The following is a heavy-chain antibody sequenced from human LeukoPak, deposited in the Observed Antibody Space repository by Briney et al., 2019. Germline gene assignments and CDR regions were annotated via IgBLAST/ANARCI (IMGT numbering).Heavy chain of an antibody. CDR2: INTNAGNP. CDR3: ARSPQDGLGYYYYAMDV. Sequence: ASVKVSCKASGYTFTTYAMNWVRQAPGQELEWMGWINTNAGNPTFAQGFTGRFVFSLDTSVSTAYLQISSLKAEDTAVYYCARSPQDGLGYYYYAMDVWGQGTTVTVSS. CDR1: GYTFTTYA. V-gene: IGHV7-4-1*02. D-gene: IGHD3-10*01. J-gene: IGHJ6*02.